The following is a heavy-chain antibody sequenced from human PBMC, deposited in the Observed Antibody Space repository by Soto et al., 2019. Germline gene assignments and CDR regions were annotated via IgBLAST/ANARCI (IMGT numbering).Heavy chain of an antibody. CDR1: GYTFTGYY. D-gene: IGHD3-10*01. V-gene: IGHV1-2*02. CDR3: ARVDPRGVAVVRDY. CDR2: INPNSGDT. J-gene: IGHJ4*02. Sequence: ASVKVSGKASGYTFTGYYVHWVRQAPGQGLEWMGWINPNSGDTYLAQRFQGRVTMNRDTSIGTAYMELRSLRSDDTAVYFCARVDPRGVAVVRDYWGQGTLVTVSS.